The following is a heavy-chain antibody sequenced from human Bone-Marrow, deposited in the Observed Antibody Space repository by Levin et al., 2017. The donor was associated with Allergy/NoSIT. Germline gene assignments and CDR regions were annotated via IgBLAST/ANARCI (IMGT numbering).Heavy chain of an antibody. Sequence: SETLSLTCTVSGGSISSSSYYWGWIRQPPGKGLEWIGSIYYSGSTYYNPSLKSRVTISVDTSKNQFSLKLSSVTAADTAVYYCASVWVGKMGYWGQGTLVTVSS. CDR1: GGSISSSSYY. CDR2: IYYSGST. D-gene: IGHD3-10*01. V-gene: IGHV4-39*07. J-gene: IGHJ4*02. CDR3: ASVWVGKMGY.